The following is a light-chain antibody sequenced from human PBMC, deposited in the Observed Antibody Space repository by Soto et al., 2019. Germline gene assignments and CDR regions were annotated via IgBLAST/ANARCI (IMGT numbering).Light chain of an antibody. CDR3: QQYDDLPYT. CDR2: DAS. J-gene: IGKJ2*01. CDR1: QGIRNY. Sequence: DIQMTQSPSSLSASVGDRVTISCQASQGIRNYLNWYQQKPGKAPILLISDASILQTGVPSRFSGSGSGTDFTLTISSLQPEDIATYHCQQYDDLPYTFGQGTKLEIK. V-gene: IGKV1-33*01.